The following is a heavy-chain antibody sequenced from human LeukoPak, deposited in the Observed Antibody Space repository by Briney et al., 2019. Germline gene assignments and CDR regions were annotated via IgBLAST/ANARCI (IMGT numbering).Heavy chain of an antibody. J-gene: IGHJ4*02. CDR3: ARVDYDSSGYYYSMAY. D-gene: IGHD3-22*01. V-gene: IGHV4-59*01. CDR1: GGSISSYY. CDR2: IYYSGST. Sequence: PSETLSLTCTVSGGSISSYYWSWIRQPPGKGLEWIGYIYYSGSTNYNPSLKSRVTISVDTSKNQFSLKLSSETAADTAVYYCARVDYDSSGYYYSMAYWGQGTLVTVSS.